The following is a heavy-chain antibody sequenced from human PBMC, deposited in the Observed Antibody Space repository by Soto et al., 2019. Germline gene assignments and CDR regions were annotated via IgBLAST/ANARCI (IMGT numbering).Heavy chain of an antibody. V-gene: IGHV1-69*01. J-gene: IGHJ4*02. CDR1: GGTFSSYA. CDR2: IIPIFGTA. D-gene: IGHD3-22*01. Sequence: QVQLVQSGAEVKKPGSSVKVSCKASGGTFSSYAISWVRQAPGQGLEWMGGIIPIFGTANYAQKLQGRVTITADESTSTAYMELSSLRSEDTAVYYCARVSYPYYYDSSGYPHYFDYWGQGTLVTVSS. CDR3: ARVSYPYYYDSSGYPHYFDY.